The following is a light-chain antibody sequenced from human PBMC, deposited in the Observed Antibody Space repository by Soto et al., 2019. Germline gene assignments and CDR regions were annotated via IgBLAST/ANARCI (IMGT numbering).Light chain of an antibody. J-gene: IGLJ1*01. CDR1: SSDVGGYNF. CDR3: SAYAGSNNFV. Sequence: QSALTQPRSVSGSPGQSVTISCTGTSSDVGGYNFVSWYQQYAGKAPKLIIYDVTKRPSGVPDRFSGSKSGNTASLTISGLQAEDEGDYYCSAYAGSNNFVFGSGTKLTVL. V-gene: IGLV2-11*01. CDR2: DVT.